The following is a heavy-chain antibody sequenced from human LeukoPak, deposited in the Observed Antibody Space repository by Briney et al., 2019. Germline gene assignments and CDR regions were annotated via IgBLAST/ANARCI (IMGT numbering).Heavy chain of an antibody. D-gene: IGHD2-15*01. J-gene: IGHJ4*02. Sequence: GGSLRLSCAASGFTFSSYEMNWVRQAPGKGLECVSYISGSGSTIYYADSVEGRFTISRDNAKNSLNLQMNSLRAEDTAVYYCARRYCSGGSCYHFDYWGQGTLVTVSA. CDR3: ARRYCSGGSCYHFDY. CDR1: GFTFSSYE. V-gene: IGHV3-48*03. CDR2: ISGSGSTI.